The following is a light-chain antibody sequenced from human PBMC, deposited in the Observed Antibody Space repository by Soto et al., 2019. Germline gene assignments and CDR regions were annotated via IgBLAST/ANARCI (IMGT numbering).Light chain of an antibody. J-gene: IGKJ1*01. V-gene: IGKV3-11*01. Sequence: EIVLTQSPATLSLSPGERATLSCRASQSVGSYFAWYQQKPGQAPRLLIYDASNRATGIPARFSGSGSGTDVTLTISSLEPEDFAVYYCQQRGNWPLTFGQGTKVEIK. CDR2: DAS. CDR1: QSVGSY. CDR3: QQRGNWPLT.